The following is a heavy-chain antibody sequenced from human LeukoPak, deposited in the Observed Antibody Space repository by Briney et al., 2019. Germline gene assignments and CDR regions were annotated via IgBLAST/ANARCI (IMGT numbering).Heavy chain of an antibody. CDR3: AKGTASIPIYMDV. J-gene: IGHJ6*03. CDR2: ISWNSGSI. CDR1: GFTFDDYA. Sequence: LAGGSLRLSCAASGFTFDDYAMHWVRQAPGKGLEWVSGISWNSGSIGCADSVKGRFTISRDNAKNSLYLQMNSLRAEDTALYYCAKGTASIPIYMDVWGKGTTVTISS. V-gene: IGHV3-9*01. D-gene: IGHD6-6*01.